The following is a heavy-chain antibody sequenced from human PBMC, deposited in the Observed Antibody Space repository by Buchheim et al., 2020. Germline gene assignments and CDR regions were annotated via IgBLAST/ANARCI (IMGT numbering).Heavy chain of an antibody. Sequence: EVQLVESGGGLVQPGGSLRLSCAASGFTFSSYEMNWVRQAPGKGLEWVSAISGSGGSTYYADSVKGRFTISRDNSKNTLYLQMNSLRAEDTAVYYCAKELQYSSSWYPHRYGMDVWGQGTT. J-gene: IGHJ6*02. D-gene: IGHD6-13*01. CDR2: ISGSGGST. CDR1: GFTFSSYE. CDR3: AKELQYSSSWYPHRYGMDV. V-gene: IGHV3-23*04.